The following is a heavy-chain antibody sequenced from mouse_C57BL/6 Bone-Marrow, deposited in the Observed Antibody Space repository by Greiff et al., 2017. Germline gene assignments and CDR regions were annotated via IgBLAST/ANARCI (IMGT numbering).Heavy chain of an antibody. CDR1: GYTFTSYW. CDR3: ARELYSNYDLAMDY. Sequence: QVQLQQPGAELVRPGSSVKLSCKASGYTFTSYWMDWVKQRPGQGLEWIGNIYPSDSETHYNQKFKDKATLTVDKSSSTAYMQLSSLTSEDSAVYYCARELYSNYDLAMDYWGQGTAVTVSS. V-gene: IGHV1-61*01. D-gene: IGHD2-5*01. CDR2: IYPSDSET. J-gene: IGHJ4*01.